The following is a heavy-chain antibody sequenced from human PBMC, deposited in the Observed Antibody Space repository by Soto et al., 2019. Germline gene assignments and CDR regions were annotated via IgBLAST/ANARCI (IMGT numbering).Heavy chain of an antibody. CDR1: GFTFSSYG. V-gene: IGHV3-33*01. Sequence: QVQLVESGGGVVQPGRSLRLSCAASGFTFSSYGMHWVRQAPGKGLEWVAVIWYDGSNKYYADSVKGRFTISRDNSKNTLYLQMNSLRAEDTAVYYCARDLGSGSYYLDYWGQGTLVTVSS. CDR3: ARDLGSGSYYLDY. J-gene: IGHJ4*02. D-gene: IGHD3-10*01. CDR2: IWYDGSNK.